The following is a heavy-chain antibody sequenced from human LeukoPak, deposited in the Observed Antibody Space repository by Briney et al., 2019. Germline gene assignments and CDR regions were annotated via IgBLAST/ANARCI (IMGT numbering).Heavy chain of an antibody. CDR1: GYSISSGYY. CDR2: IYHSGST. J-gene: IGHJ6*03. D-gene: IGHD3-10*01. Sequence: SETLSLTCSVSGYSISSGYYWGWIRPPPGKGLEWIGNIYHSGSTYYNPSLKSRVTISVDTSKNQFSLKLSSVTAADTAVYYCARVRYYYGSGSYYYYYYYMDVWGKGTTVTVSS. CDR3: ARVRYYYGSGSYYYYYYYMDV. V-gene: IGHV4-38-2*02.